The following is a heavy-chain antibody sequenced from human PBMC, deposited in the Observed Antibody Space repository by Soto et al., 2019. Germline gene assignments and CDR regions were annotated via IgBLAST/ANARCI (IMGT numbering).Heavy chain of an antibody. D-gene: IGHD3-9*01. CDR3: ARLEGLATISYYFDF. V-gene: IGHV4-39*01. J-gene: IGHJ4*02. Sequence: QLQLQESGPGLVKPSETLSLTCSVSGDSINRDKYYWGWIRQPPGKGLEWIGSIYFRGNTYYNPSLQTRVTISLDKSKSLFSLKLNSVTAADSAVYFCARLEGLATISYYFDFWGQGALVTVSS. CDR1: GDSINRDKYY. CDR2: IYFRGNT.